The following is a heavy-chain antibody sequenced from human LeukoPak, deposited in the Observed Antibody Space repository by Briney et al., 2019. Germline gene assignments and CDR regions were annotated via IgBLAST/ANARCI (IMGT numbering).Heavy chain of an antibody. CDR2: INPNSGGT. CDR1: GYTFTGYY. Sequence: ASVKVSCKASGYTFTGYYMHWVRQAPGQGLEWMGWINPNSGGTNYAQKFQGRVTMTRDTSISTAYMELSRLRSDDPAVYYCARVIGYSSRTNYYMDVWGKGTTVTVSS. D-gene: IGHD6-19*01. J-gene: IGHJ6*03. V-gene: IGHV1-2*02. CDR3: ARVIGYSSRTNYYMDV.